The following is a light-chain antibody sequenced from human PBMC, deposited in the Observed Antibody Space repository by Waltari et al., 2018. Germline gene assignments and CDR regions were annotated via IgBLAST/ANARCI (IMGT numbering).Light chain of an antibody. CDR1: NLGSKY. V-gene: IGLV3-21*02. Sequence: SYELTQSPSVSVSPGQMAKITFGGDNLGSKYVHWYQQNPAQAPVLVIYDDRERPSGIPERFSGSKSGNTATLTISGVGAGDEADYYCQVWDSNTDHPVFGVGTRLTVL. J-gene: IGLJ7*01. CDR3: QVWDSNTDHPV. CDR2: DDR.